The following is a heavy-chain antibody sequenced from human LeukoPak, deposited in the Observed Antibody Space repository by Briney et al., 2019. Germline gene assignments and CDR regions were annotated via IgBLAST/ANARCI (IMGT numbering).Heavy chain of an antibody. CDR1: GGSISSSSYY. CDR3: ARYDFWSRDNWFDH. V-gene: IGHV4-39*01. Sequence: PSETLSLTCTVSGGSISSSSYYWGWIRQPPGKGLEWIGSIYYSGSTYYNPSLKSRVTISVDTSKNQFSLKLSSVTAADTAVYYCARYDFWSRDNWFDHWGQGTLVTVSS. J-gene: IGHJ5*02. D-gene: IGHD3-3*01. CDR2: IYYSGST.